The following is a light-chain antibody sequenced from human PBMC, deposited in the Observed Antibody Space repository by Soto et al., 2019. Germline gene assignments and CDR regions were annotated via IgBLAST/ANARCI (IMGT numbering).Light chain of an antibody. CDR1: QSISSW. CDR2: DAS. V-gene: IGKV1-33*01. CDR3: QQYDNLPLT. J-gene: IGKJ4*01. Sequence: DSQMNQPPSPPFSSVGDCITNTRRASQSISSWLAWYQQKPGKAPKLLIYDASNLETGVPSRFSGSGSGTDFTFTISSLQPEDIATYYCQQYDNLPLTFGGGTKVDIK.